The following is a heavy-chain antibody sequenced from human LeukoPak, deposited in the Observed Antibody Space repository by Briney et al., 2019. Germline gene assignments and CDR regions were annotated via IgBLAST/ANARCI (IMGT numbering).Heavy chain of an antibody. CDR2: IYYSGST. V-gene: IGHV4-39*01. CDR3: ATSATVSTYNWFDP. D-gene: IGHD4-17*01. Sequence: SETLSLTCTVAGGSISSSSYYWGWIRQPPGKGLEWIGSIYYSGSTYYNPSLKSRVTISVDTSTNQFSLNLSSLTAADTAVYYCATSATVSTYNWFDPWGQGTLVTVS. J-gene: IGHJ5*02. CDR1: GGSISSSSYY.